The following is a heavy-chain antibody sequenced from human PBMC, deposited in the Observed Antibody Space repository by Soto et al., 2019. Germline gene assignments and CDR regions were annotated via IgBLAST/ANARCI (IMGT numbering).Heavy chain of an antibody. CDR2: IKHDGSVQ. V-gene: IGHV3-7*03. D-gene: IGHD4-4*01. Sequence: PVGSVRLSCEGSGFTFSGYWMSWVRQAPGKGLGWVADIKHDGSVQYYVDSVKGRFTISRDNAKKLLYLQMNGLRAEDTALYYCARATYSNAWYRFDLWGQGTLVTVSS. CDR3: ARATYSNAWYRFDL. J-gene: IGHJ4*02. CDR1: GFTFSGYW.